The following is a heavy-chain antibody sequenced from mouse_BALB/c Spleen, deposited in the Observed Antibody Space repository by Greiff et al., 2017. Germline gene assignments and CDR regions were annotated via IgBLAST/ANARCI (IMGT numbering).Heavy chain of an antibody. CDR1: GFTFSSYA. CDR3: AREGVRGAMGY. Sequence: EVQGVESGGGLVKPGGSLKLSCSASGFTFSSYAMSWVRQSPEKRLEWVAEISSGGSYTYYPDTVTGRFTISRDNAKNTLYLEMSSLRSEDTAMYYCAREGVRGAMGYWGQGTAVTVSA. CDR2: ISSGGSYT. D-gene: IGHD2-14*01. V-gene: IGHV5-9-4*01. J-gene: IGHJ4*01.